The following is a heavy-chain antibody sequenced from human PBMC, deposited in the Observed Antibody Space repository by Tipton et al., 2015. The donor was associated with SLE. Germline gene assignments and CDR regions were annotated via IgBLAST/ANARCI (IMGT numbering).Heavy chain of an antibody. J-gene: IGHJ2*01. V-gene: IGHV3-72*01. CDR1: GFTFSDHY. CDR2: TRNKANSYTT. CDR3: AVDYYDSSGYGWYFDL. Sequence: SLRLSCAASGFTFSDHYMDWVRQAPGKGLEWVGRTRNKANSYTTEYAASVKGRFTISRDDSKNSLYLQMNSLKTEDTAVYYCAVDYYDSSGYGWYFDLWGRGTLVTVSS. D-gene: IGHD3-22*01.